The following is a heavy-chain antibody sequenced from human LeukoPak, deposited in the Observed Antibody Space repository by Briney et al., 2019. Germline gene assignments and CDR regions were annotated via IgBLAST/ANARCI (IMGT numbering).Heavy chain of an antibody. J-gene: IGHJ5*01. D-gene: IGHD6-19*01. CDR1: GFTFSSYG. Sequence: GGSLRLSCAASGFTFSSYGMHWVRQAPGKGLEWVAVIWYDGSNKYYADSVKGRFTISRDNSKNTLYLQMNSLRAEDTAVYYCAKVLIAEARFDSWGQGTLVTVSS. V-gene: IGHV3-33*06. CDR3: AKVLIAEARFDS. CDR2: IWYDGSNK.